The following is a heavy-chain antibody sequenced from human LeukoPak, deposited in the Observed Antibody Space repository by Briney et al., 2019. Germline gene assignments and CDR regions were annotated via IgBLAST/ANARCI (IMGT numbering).Heavy chain of an antibody. V-gene: IGHV4-31*03. Sequence: SQTLSLTCTVSGGSISSGGYYWSWIRQHPGKGLEWIGYIYYSGSTYYNPSLKSRVTISVDTSKNQFSLKLSSVTAADTAVYYCARAEDYGGNQDGMDVWGQGTTVTVSS. CDR2: IYYSGST. J-gene: IGHJ6*02. CDR3: ARAEDYGGNQDGMDV. CDR1: GGSISSGGYY. D-gene: IGHD4-23*01.